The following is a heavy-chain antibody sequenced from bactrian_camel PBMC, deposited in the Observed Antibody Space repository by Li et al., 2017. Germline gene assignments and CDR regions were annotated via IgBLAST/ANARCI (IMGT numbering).Heavy chain of an antibody. CDR1: GTIYSTQC. CDR2: IDGDGRT. J-gene: IGHJ6*01. CDR3: AADNAFRFAALWRDPGRDDGY. Sequence: VQLVESGGGSVQAGGSLRLSCAASGTIYSTQCMGWFRQAPGKEREGVAMIDGDGRTTFADSVKGRFSISQDSAKNTIYLQMSSLTPDDSAMYYCAADNAFRFAALWRDPGRDDGYWGRGTQVTVS. V-gene: IGHV3S53*01. D-gene: IGHD1*01.